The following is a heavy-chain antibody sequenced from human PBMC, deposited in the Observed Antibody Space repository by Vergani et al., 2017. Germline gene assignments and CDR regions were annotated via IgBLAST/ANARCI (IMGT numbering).Heavy chain of an antibody. CDR2: ISAYNGKT. D-gene: IGHD6-19*01. Sequence: QVQLVQSGAEVKKPGASVKVSCKASGYTFTSYGISWVRQAPGKGLEWMGWISAYNGKTNYAQKLQGRVTMTTDTSTSTAYMELRSLRSDDTAVYYCAREYSSGWYVKGFDPWGQGTLVTVSS. CDR1: GYTFTSYG. CDR3: AREYSSGWYVKGFDP. J-gene: IGHJ5*02. V-gene: IGHV1-18*01.